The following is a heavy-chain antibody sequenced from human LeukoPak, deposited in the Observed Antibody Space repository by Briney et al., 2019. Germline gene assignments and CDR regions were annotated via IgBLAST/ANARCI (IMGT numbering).Heavy chain of an antibody. CDR2: ISGGGDTT. CDR3: AKSDCGSSGSYLIDY. Sequence: PGGSLRLSCAGSGFTFDSYAMNWVRQAPGKGLEWVSTISGGGDTTYYADSVKGRFTISRDNSKNTVYLQMNSLRAEDTAVYYCAKSDCGSSGSYLIDYWGQGTPVTVSS. CDR1: GFTFDSYA. J-gene: IGHJ4*02. D-gene: IGHD1-26*01. V-gene: IGHV3-23*01.